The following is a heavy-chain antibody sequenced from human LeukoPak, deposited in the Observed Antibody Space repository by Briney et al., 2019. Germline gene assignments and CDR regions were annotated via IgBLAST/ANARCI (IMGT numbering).Heavy chain of an antibody. Sequence: GGSLRLSCAASGFTFGDYYMTWIRQPPGKGLEWVSYINSRGTTTYYADSVKGRFTISRDNSKNTLYLQMDGLGAENTAVYYCAKFSGSYYYYYAMDVWGQGTTVTVSS. V-gene: IGHV3-11*01. CDR2: INSRGTTT. CDR3: AKFSGSYYYYYAMDV. J-gene: IGHJ6*02. D-gene: IGHD1-26*01. CDR1: GFTFGDYY.